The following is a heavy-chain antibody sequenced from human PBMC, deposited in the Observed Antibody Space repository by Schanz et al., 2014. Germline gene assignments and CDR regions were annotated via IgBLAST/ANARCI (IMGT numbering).Heavy chain of an antibody. D-gene: IGHD3-10*01. CDR1: GFSLDIFA. CDR3: AKYRGYYRVSGSYRELEY. J-gene: IGHJ4*02. V-gene: IGHV3-23*01. CDR2: ISGSGGNT. Sequence: EVHLLESGGGLVEPGGSLRLSCATSGFSLDIFAVSWVRQAPGRGLEWVSIISGSGGNTYYADAVRGRFTMSRDNSKNTLYLQMNSLRAEDTAVYYCAKYRGYYRVSGSYRELEYWGQGTLVTVSS.